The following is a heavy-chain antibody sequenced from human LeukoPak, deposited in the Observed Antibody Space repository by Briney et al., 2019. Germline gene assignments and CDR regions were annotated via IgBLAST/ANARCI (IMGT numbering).Heavy chain of an antibody. CDR3: ARGMATVDPFDY. V-gene: IGHV3-23*01. D-gene: IGHD4-23*01. CDR1: GFIFSSYA. CDR2: ISSSGGTT. J-gene: IGHJ4*02. Sequence: GGSLRLSCAASGFIFSSYAMSWVRRAPGKGLEWVSAISSSGGTTYFAGSVKGRFTISRDNPKNTLYLQMNSLRAEDTAVYYCARGMATVDPFDYWGQGTLVTVSS.